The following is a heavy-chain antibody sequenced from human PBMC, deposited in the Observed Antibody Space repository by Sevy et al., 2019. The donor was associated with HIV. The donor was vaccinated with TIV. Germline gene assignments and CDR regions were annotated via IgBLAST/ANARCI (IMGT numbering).Heavy chain of an antibody. V-gene: IGHV4-59*01. CDR1: GGSISSYY. D-gene: IGHD3-22*01. J-gene: IGHJ3*02. CDR3: ARIAPDSSGFDGGAFDI. Sequence: SETLSLTCTVSGGSISSYYWSWIRQPPGKGLEWIGYIYYSGSTNYNPSLKSRVPISVDTSKNQFSLKLSSVTAADTAVYYCARIAPDSSGFDGGAFDIWGQGTMVTVSS. CDR2: IYYSGST.